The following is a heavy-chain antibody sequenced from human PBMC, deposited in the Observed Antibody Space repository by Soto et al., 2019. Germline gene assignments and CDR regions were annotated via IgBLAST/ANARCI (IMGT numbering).Heavy chain of an antibody. Sequence: SVKVSCKASGGTFSSYTISWVRQAPGQGLEWMGRIIPILGIANYAQKFQGRVTITADKSTSTAYMELSSLRSEDTAVYYCAREAYDILTGYLHNWFDPWGQGTLVTVS. CDR2: IIPILGIA. J-gene: IGHJ5*02. CDR1: GGTFSSYT. D-gene: IGHD3-9*01. CDR3: AREAYDILTGYLHNWFDP. V-gene: IGHV1-69*04.